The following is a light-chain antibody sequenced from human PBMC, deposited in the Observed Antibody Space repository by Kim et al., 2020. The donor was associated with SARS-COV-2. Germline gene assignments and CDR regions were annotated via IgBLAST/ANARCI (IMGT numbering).Light chain of an antibody. J-gene: IGLJ2*01. CDR1: KLGDKY. Sequence: SYELTQPPSVSVSPGQTASITCSGDKLGDKYACWYQQKPGQSPVLVIYQDSKRPSGIPERFSGSNSGNTATLTISGTQAMDEADYYCQAWDSSTVALVVFGGGTQLTVL. CDR2: QDS. V-gene: IGLV3-1*01. CDR3: QAWDSSTVALVV.